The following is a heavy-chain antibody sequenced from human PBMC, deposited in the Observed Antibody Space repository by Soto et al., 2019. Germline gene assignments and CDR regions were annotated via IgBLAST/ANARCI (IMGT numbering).Heavy chain of an antibody. CDR3: ANATYYYDSRCYGGHLDVFYF. CDR2: ISGSGGST. Sequence: GGSLRLSCAASGFSFGSYAMSWVRQAPGKGLEWVSAISGSGGSTYYADSVKGRFTISRDNSKNTLYLQMNSLRAEDTAVYYCANATYYYDSRCYGGHLDVFYFWGQGTTVIVSS. V-gene: IGHV3-23*01. J-gene: IGHJ6*01. CDR1: GFSFGSYA. D-gene: IGHD3-22*01.